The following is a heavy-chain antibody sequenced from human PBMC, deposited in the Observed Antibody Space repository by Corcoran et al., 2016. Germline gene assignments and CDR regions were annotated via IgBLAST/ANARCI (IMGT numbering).Heavy chain of an antibody. D-gene: IGHD6-6*01. Sequence: QVLLQASGPELVKPSETLSLTCTVSGGSTNSYFWSWIRQPAGKGLEWIGRFYSSGSTDYNPSLKSRVTMSVDTSKNQFSMKLMSVTAADTSVYYCAGGGGEYSRSSGWFDPWGQGTLVTVSS. CDR3: AGGGGEYSRSSGWFDP. J-gene: IGHJ5*02. CDR2: FYSSGST. CDR1: GGSTNSYF. V-gene: IGHV4-4*07.